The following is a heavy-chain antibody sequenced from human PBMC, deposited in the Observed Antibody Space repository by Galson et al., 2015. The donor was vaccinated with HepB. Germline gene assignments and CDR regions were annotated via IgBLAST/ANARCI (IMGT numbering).Heavy chain of an antibody. CDR1: GFTLSNYA. V-gene: IGHV3-23*01. Sequence: SLRLSCAASGFTLSNYAVSWVRQAPGKGLEWVSGFSGSDDSTYYADSVKGRFTISRDNSKNTLYLQMNSLRVDDTAVYFCARPLGGQLFDYWGQGTLVTVSS. CDR2: FSGSDDST. J-gene: IGHJ4*02. CDR3: ARPLGGQLFDY. D-gene: IGHD3-10*01.